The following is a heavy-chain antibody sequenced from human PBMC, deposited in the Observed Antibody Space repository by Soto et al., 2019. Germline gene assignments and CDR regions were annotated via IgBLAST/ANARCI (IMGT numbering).Heavy chain of an antibody. V-gene: IGHV5-10-1*01. J-gene: IGHJ6*02. CDR2: IHPIDSYT. CDR1: GWGCMNYW. CDR3: ARVHCSGGSCYSTYGMDV. Sequence: GEXLKVSGKGSGWGCMNYWMGVVRPMPGKGLEWMGRIHPIDSYTNFSPSSQGHVTISADKSISTAYLQWSSLKASDNAMYYCARVHCSGGSCYSTYGMDVWGQGTTVTVSS. D-gene: IGHD2-15*01.